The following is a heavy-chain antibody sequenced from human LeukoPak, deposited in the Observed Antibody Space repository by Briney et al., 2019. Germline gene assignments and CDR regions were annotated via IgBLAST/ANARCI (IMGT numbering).Heavy chain of an antibody. J-gene: IGHJ6*03. CDR1: GYSISSGYY. Sequence: SETLSLTCTVSGYSISSGYYWGWIRQPPGKGLEWIGSIYHSGSTYYNPSLKSRVTISVDTSKNQFSLKLSSVTAADTAVYYCARGPSLAAAVNPRSGYYYYMDVWGKGTTVTVSS. CDR2: IYHSGST. V-gene: IGHV4-38-2*02. D-gene: IGHD6-13*01. CDR3: ARGPSLAAAVNPRSGYYYYMDV.